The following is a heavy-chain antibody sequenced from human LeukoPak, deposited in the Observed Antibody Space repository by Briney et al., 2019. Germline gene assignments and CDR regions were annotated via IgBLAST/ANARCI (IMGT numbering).Heavy chain of an antibody. CDR1: GASISSSTDY. CDR3: ATPYYEVPYDAFDI. J-gene: IGHJ3*02. V-gene: IGHV4-39*01. CDR2: IYYSGST. D-gene: IGHD3-22*01. Sequence: KPSETLSLTCTVSGASISSSTDYWGRIRQPPGKGLEWIANIYYSGSTYYNPSLKSRVTISVDTSKNQFSLKLSSVTAADTAVYYCATPYYEVPYDAFDIWGQGTMVTVSS.